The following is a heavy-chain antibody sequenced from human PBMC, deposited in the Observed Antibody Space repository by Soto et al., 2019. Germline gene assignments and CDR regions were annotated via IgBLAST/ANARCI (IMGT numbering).Heavy chain of an antibody. J-gene: IGHJ4*02. D-gene: IGHD2-2*02. CDR1: GFTFSDYY. Sequence: GGSLRLSCAASGFTFSDYYMSWIRQAPGKGLEWVSYISSSGSTIYYADSVKGRFTISRDNAKNSLYLQMNSLRAEDTAVYYCVRASNEYLYCSSTSCYTFDYWGQGTLVTVSS. CDR2: ISSSGSTI. V-gene: IGHV3-11*01. CDR3: VRASNEYLYCSSTSCYTFDY.